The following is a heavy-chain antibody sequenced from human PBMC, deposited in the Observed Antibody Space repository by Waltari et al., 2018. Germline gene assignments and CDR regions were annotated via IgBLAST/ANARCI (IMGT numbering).Heavy chain of an antibody. J-gene: IGHJ6*02. CDR2: IYPGGPDT. V-gene: IGHV5-51*01. CDR3: ARRKRIAAAGGYYYYGMDV. CDR1: GYSFTSYW. Sequence: EVQLVQSGAEVTKPGESLKISCKGSGYSFTSYWIGWVRQLPGEGLEWVGIIYPGGPDTDYSPTFQAQVTSAADKAIRTACLQWSSLKASDTAMYYCARRKRIAAAGGYYYYGMDVWGQGTTVTVS. D-gene: IGHD6-13*01.